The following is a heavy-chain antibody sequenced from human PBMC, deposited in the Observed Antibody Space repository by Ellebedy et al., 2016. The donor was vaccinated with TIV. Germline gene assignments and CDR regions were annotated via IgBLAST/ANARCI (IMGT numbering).Heavy chain of an antibody. J-gene: IGHJ5*02. CDR1: GYIFTGYF. V-gene: IGHV1-2*02. D-gene: IGHD3-10*01. CDR2: IMPNNGGP. CDR3: ARDNGSYPNWIDP. Sequence: AASVKVSCKTSGYIFTGYFIHWLRQSPGQGLEWMGWIMPNNGGPEYAQKFQGRVTMTSDASISTAYMELSRLTSDDTAVYYCARDNGSYPNWIDPWGQGTLVTVSS.